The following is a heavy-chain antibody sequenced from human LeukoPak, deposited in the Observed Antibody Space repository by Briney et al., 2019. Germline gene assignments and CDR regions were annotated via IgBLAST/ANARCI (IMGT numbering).Heavy chain of an antibody. CDR2: IWYDGSRE. V-gene: IGHV3-33*06. D-gene: IGHD3-3*01. CDR3: AKEYYDFWSGYLNFDY. CDR1: GFSFSSYG. Sequence: GGSLRLSCAASGFSFSSYGFHWVRQIPGKGLEWVAVIWYDGSREYYADSVKGRFAISRDNSKNTVYLQMNSLRAEDTAVYYCAKEYYDFWSGYLNFDYWGQGTLVTVSS. J-gene: IGHJ4*02.